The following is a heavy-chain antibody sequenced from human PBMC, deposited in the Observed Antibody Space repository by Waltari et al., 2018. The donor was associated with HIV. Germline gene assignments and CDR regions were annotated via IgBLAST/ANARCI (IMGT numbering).Heavy chain of an antibody. CDR3: ARRGGRSSPLGY. CDR2: IKQDGSGV. Sequence: EVQLVESGGGLVQPGGSLRLSCAASGFTFSSYWMSWVRQAPGKGLEWVANIKQDGSGVYYVDSVNGRFTISGDNAKNALYLQMNSLRAEDTAVYFCARRGGRSSPLGYWGQGTLVTVSS. V-gene: IGHV3-7*01. CDR1: GFTFSSYW. J-gene: IGHJ4*02. D-gene: IGHD6-13*01.